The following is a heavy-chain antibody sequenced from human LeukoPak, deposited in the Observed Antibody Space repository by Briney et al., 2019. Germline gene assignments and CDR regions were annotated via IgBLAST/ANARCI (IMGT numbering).Heavy chain of an antibody. CDR1: GFSFSSYW. V-gene: IGHV3-7*05. J-gene: IGHJ5*02. CDR3: ARNGPREGWFDP. Sequence: GGSLRLSCAASGFSFSSYWMSWVRQAPGKGLEWVANIKQDGSEKLYVESVKGRFTISRDNAKNSLYLQMNSLRAEDTAMYYCARNGPREGWFDPWGQGTLVTVSS. CDR2: IKQDGSEK. D-gene: IGHD2-8*01.